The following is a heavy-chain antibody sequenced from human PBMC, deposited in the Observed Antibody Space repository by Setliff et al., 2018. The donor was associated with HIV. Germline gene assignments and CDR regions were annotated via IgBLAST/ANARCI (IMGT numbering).Heavy chain of an antibody. D-gene: IGHD1-26*01. Sequence: SETLSLTCTVSGGSINRSPYYWGWIRQPPGKGLEWIASIFYSGSTYHNPSLKSRVIISVDTANNQFSLKVNSMTAADSAIYYCARVESGILGYWGRGTLVTSPQ. CDR1: GGSINRSPYY. V-gene: IGHV4-39*07. J-gene: IGHJ4*02. CDR3: ARVESGILGY. CDR2: IFYSGST.